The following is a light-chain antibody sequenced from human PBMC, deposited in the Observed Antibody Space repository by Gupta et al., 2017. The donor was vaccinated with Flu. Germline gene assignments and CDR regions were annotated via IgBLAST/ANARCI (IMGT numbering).Light chain of an antibody. CDR3: SAYASSITVVV. Sequence: QSALTQPASVSGSPGQSITISCTGTSSDVGGYDYYDYVSWYQQYPDKAPKLIIFEVSRRPSGISNRFSGSKSGNAASLTISGLQAEDEAYYYCSAYASSITVVVFGGGTKLTVL. V-gene: IGLV2-14*01. CDR1: SSDVGGYDY. J-gene: IGLJ2*01. CDR2: EVS.